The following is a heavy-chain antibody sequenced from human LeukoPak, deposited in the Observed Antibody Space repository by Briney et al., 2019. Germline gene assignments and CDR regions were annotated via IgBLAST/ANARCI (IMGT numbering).Heavy chain of an antibody. D-gene: IGHD3-3*01. CDR3: ARVLAPDQAGFDY. Sequence: ASVKVSCKASGYTFTSYDINWVRQATGQGLEWMGWMNPNSGNTGYAQKFQGRVTMTTDTSTSTAYMELRSLRSDDTAVYYCARVLAPDQAGFDYWGQGTLVTVSS. V-gene: IGHV1-8*02. CDR1: GYTFTSYD. CDR2: MNPNSGNT. J-gene: IGHJ4*02.